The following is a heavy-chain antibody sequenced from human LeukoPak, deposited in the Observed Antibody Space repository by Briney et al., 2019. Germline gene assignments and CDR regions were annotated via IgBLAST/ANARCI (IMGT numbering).Heavy chain of an antibody. V-gene: IGHV3-48*04. Sequence: GGSLRLSCTASGFTFSSYSMNWVRQAPGKGLEGVSYISSSSSTIYYAGSVKGRYTISRDNAKNSPYLQMNSLRAEDTAVYYCARGSLSEYFQHWGQGTLVTVSS. CDR1: GFTFSSYS. CDR3: ARGSLSEYFQH. J-gene: IGHJ1*01. CDR2: ISSSSSTI.